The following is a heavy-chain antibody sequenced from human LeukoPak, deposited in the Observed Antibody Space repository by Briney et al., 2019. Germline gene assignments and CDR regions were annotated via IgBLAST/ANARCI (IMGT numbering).Heavy chain of an antibody. Sequence: ASVKVSCKTSGYTFTGYYMHWVRQAPGQGLEWMGWINPNSGGTNYAQKFQGRVTMTTDTSTSTAYMELRSLRSDDTAVYYCARFYSSSWSNWFDPWGQGTLVTVSS. V-gene: IGHV1-2*02. D-gene: IGHD6-13*01. CDR1: GYTFTGYY. CDR2: INPNSGGT. J-gene: IGHJ5*02. CDR3: ARFYSSSWSNWFDP.